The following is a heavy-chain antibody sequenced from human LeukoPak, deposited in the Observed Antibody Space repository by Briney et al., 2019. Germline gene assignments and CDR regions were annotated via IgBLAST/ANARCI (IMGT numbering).Heavy chain of an antibody. J-gene: IGHJ6*02. Sequence: GSLRLSCAASGFTFSNYAMTWVRQAPGKGLEWVSAISGSGGSTYYADSVKGRFTNSRDNSKNTLYLQMNSLRAEDTAVYYCAKDRHCSSTSCRYYYYYGMDVWGQGTTVTVSS. V-gene: IGHV3-23*01. CDR3: AKDRHCSSTSCRYYYYYGMDV. CDR2: ISGSGGST. D-gene: IGHD2-2*01. CDR1: GFTFSNYA.